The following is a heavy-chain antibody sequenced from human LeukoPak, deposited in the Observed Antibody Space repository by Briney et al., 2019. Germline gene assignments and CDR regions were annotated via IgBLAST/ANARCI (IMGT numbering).Heavy chain of an antibody. D-gene: IGHD5/OR15-5a*01. CDR2: ISGPAGSW. CDR1: GFTFSNYA. Sequence: GGSLRLSCAASGFTFSNYAMSWVRQAPGKGLEWVSAISGPAGSWDYADVVKGRFTISRDNSKNTLFLQMNSLSPEDTAIYYCAKKVGLVSAPLYYFDVWGQGTLFTVSS. J-gene: IGHJ4*02. V-gene: IGHV3-23*01. CDR3: AKKVGLVSAPLYYFDV.